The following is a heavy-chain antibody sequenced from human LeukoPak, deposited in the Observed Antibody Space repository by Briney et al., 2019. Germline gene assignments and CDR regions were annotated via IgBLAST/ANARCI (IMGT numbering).Heavy chain of an antibody. D-gene: IGHD5-18*01. CDR1: GASFSSETYY. V-gene: IGHV4-61*01. CDR3: AREAMYSYGNNFDY. CDR2: IYYSGST. J-gene: IGHJ4*02. Sequence: SETLSLTCTVSGASFSSETYYWNWIRQPPGKGLEWIGYIYYSGSTNYKPSLKSRVTMSVYTSKNQFSLKLSSVTAADTAVYYCAREAMYSYGNNFDYWGQGTLVTVSS.